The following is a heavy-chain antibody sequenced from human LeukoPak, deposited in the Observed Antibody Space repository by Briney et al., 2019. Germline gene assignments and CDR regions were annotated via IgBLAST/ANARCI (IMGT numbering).Heavy chain of an antibody. J-gene: IGHJ4*02. V-gene: IGHV3-7*01. Sequence: PGGSLRLSCAASGFTFSNYWMNWVRQAPGKGMEWVAIIEKDGSEILYVDSVKGRFTISRDNAKNSLYLQMNSLRAEGTAVYYCAAGAGWLIDWWGQGTLVTVSS. D-gene: IGHD6-19*01. CDR3: AAGAGWLIDW. CDR2: IEKDGSEI. CDR1: GFTFSNYW.